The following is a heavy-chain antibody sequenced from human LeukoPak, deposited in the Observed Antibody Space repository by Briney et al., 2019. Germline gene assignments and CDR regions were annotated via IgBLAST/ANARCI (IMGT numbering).Heavy chain of an antibody. D-gene: IGHD3-16*01. Sequence: GGSLRLSCAASGFTFSSYAMHWVRQAPGKGLEWVSGISWNSGSIGYADSVKGRFTISRDNAKNSLYLQMNSLRAEDTALYYCAKVRTLGYDYVWGVERDYFDYWGQGTLVTVSS. J-gene: IGHJ4*02. CDR3: AKVRTLGYDYVWGVERDYFDY. V-gene: IGHV3-9*01. CDR1: GFTFSSYA. CDR2: ISWNSGSI.